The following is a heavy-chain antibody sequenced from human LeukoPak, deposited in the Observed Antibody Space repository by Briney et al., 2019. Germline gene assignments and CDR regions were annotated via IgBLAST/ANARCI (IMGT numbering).Heavy chain of an antibody. Sequence: SQTLSLTCTVSGGSISSGSYYWSWIRQPAGKGLEWIGRIYTSGSTNYNPSLKSRVTISVDTSKNQFSLKLSSVTAADTAVYYCARKSLPYYFFYYMDVWGKGTTVTVSS. CDR3: ARKSLPYYFFYYMDV. J-gene: IGHJ6*03. CDR2: IYTSGST. D-gene: IGHD1-26*01. CDR1: GGSISSGSYY. V-gene: IGHV4-61*02.